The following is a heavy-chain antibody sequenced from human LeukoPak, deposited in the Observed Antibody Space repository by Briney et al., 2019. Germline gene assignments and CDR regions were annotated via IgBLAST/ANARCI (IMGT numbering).Heavy chain of an antibody. CDR3: ARDRFGNEIGFDP. CDR2: INHSGST. D-gene: IGHD1-1*01. V-gene: IGHV4-34*01. CDR1: GGSFSGYY. J-gene: IGHJ5*02. Sequence: PSETLSLTCAVYGGSFSGYYWSWIRQPPGKGLEWIGEINHSGSTNYNPSLKGRVTMSVDTSKNQFSLKLSSVTAADTAVYYCARDRFGNEIGFDPWGQGTLVTVSS.